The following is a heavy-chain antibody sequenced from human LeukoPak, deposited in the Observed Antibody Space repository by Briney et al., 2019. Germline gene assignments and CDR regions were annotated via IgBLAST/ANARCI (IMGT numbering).Heavy chain of an antibody. Sequence: ASVKVSCKASGYTFTSYGISWVRQAPGQGLEWMGWISAYNGNTNYAQKLQGRVTMTTDTSTSTVYMELRSLRSDDTAVYYCARFIAARPYFDYWGQGTLVTVSS. V-gene: IGHV1-18*01. D-gene: IGHD6-6*01. CDR2: ISAYNGNT. CDR3: ARFIAARPYFDY. J-gene: IGHJ4*02. CDR1: GYTFTSYG.